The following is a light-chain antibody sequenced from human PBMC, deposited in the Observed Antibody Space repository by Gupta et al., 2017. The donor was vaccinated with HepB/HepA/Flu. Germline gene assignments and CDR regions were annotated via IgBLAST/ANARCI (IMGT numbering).Light chain of an antibody. Sequence: QSVLTQPPSVLGAPGQRVTISCPGHRSNIGAGYDVHWYQQLPGTAPKLLISGKNNRPSGVPDRFSGSESATSASLAITGLLAEDEANYYCQSYDSSLSGLVFGGGTKLTVL. J-gene: IGLJ2*01. CDR1: RSNIGAGYD. CDR3: QSYDSSLSGLV. CDR2: GKN. V-gene: IGLV1-40*01.